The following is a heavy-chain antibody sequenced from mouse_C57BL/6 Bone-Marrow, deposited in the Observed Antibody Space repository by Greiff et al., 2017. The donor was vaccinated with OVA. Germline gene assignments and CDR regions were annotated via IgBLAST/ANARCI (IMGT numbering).Heavy chain of an antibody. J-gene: IGHJ2*01. D-gene: IGHD2-3*01. CDR2: ISSGGSYT. Sequence: DVQLQESGGDLVKPGGSLKLSCAASGFTFSSYGMSWVRQTPDKRLEWVATISSGGSYTYYPDSVKGRFTLSRDNAKNTLYLQMSSLKSEDTAMYYCARHNGYYIFDYWGQGTTLTVSS. CDR3: ARHNGYYIFDY. V-gene: IGHV5-6*01. CDR1: GFTFSSYG.